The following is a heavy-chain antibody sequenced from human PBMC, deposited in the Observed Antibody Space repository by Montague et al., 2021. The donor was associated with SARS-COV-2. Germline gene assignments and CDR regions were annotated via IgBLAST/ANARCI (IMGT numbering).Heavy chain of an antibody. CDR3: ARGHLSVSMIVVVFTSASYYFDY. V-gene: IGHV4-34*01. CDR1: GGSFGDDH. J-gene: IGHJ4*02. CDR2: IKRSGST. Sequence: SETLSLTCGVYGGSFGDDHWSWIRQPPGKGLEWIGDIKRSGSTNXXPSLKSRVTISVDTSKNQFSLKLTSVTAADTAVYFCARGHLSVSMIVVVFTSASYYFDYWGQGAQVTVSS. D-gene: IGHD3-22*01.